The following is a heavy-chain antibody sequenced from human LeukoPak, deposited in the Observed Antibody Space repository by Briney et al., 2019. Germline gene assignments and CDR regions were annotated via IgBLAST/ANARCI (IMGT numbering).Heavy chain of an antibody. V-gene: IGHV4-34*01. CDR1: GGSFSGYY. CDR3: ARGGRIVVVPATSGEGRFDP. CDR2: INHSGST. D-gene: IGHD2-2*01. J-gene: IGHJ5*02. Sequence: SETLSLTCAVYGGSFSGYYWSWIRQPPGKGLEWIGEINHSGSTNYNPSLKSRVTISVDTSKNQFSLKLSSVTAADTAVYYCARGGRIVVVPATSGEGRFDPWGQGTLVTVSS.